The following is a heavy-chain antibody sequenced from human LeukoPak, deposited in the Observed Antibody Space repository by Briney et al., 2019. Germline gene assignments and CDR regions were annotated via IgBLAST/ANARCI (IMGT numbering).Heavy chain of an antibody. J-gene: IGHJ4*02. CDR2: INPNSGGT. D-gene: IGHD1-26*01. CDR3: ARGYSGSYFSTDY. Sequence: AASVKVSCKASGYSFTGYYMHWVRQAPGQGLEWMGWINPNSGGTNYAQKFQGRVTMTRDTSISTAYMELSRLRSDDTAVYYCARGYSGSYFSTDYWGQGTLVTVSS. CDR1: GYSFTGYY. V-gene: IGHV1-2*02.